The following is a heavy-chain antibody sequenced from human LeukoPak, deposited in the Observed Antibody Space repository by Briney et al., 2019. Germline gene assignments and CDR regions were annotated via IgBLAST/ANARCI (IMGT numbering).Heavy chain of an antibody. J-gene: IGHJ4*02. CDR3: ATLMTTATPYFDY. D-gene: IGHD4-17*01. Sequence: ASVKVSCKASGYTFTGYYMHWVRQAPGQGLEWMGWINPNSGGVNYAQNFQGRVTMTRDTSIATAYMELINLRPDDTAIYYCATLMTTATPYFDYWGQGTLVSVSS. V-gene: IGHV1-2*02. CDR2: INPNSGGV. CDR1: GYTFTGYY.